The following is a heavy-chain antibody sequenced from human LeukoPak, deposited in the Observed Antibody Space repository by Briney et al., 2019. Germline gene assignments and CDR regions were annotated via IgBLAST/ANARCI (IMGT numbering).Heavy chain of an antibody. D-gene: IGHD5-24*01. CDR2: IIPFFGTA. CDR3: ASGDGYNSDGY. J-gene: IGHJ4*02. Sequence: ASVKVSCKASGGAFNKYPIIWVRQAPGQGLEWMGGIIPFFGTASYAQKFQGRVTIIADESTSTGYMELRSLRSEDTAVYYCASGDGYNSDGYWGQGTLVTVSS. V-gene: IGHV1-69*13. CDR1: GGAFNKYP.